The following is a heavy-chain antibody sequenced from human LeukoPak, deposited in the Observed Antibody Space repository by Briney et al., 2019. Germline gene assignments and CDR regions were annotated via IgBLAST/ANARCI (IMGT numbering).Heavy chain of an antibody. D-gene: IGHD2-15*01. Sequence: PSETLSLTCTVSGGSISSYYWSWTRQPPGKGLEWIGYIYYSGSTNYNPSLKSRVTISVDTSKNQFSLKLSSVTAADTAVYYCAREDIVVVVAVTGGMDVWGQGTTVTVSS. CDR3: AREDIVVVVAVTGGMDV. CDR1: GGSISSYY. J-gene: IGHJ6*02. V-gene: IGHV4-59*01. CDR2: IYYSGST.